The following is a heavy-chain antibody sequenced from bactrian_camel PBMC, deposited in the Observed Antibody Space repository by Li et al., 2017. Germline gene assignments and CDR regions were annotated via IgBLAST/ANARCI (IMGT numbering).Heavy chain of an antibody. CDR3: AAAEISCSDNDPADFDY. J-gene: IGHJ4*01. V-gene: IGHV3S61*01. Sequence: HVQLVESGGGSVQAGGSLRLSCTASGLSYDDHAMGWYRLGPGNECELVSSISSDGTTTYAEFAKARFTISRDIHKDTMFLQMNSLKPEDTAMYYCAAAEISCSDNDPADFDYWGQGTQVTVS. CDR2: ISSDGTT. CDR1: GLSYDDHA. D-gene: IGHD4*01.